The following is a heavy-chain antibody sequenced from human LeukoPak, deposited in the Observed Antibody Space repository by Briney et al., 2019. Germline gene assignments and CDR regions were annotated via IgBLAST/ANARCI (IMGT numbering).Heavy chain of an antibody. J-gene: IGHJ6*02. D-gene: IGHD6-19*01. Sequence: PLETLSLTCAVYGGSFSGYYWSWIRQPPGKRLEGIGDINHSGSTNYNPSLKSRITISVDTSKNQFSLKLSSVTAADTAVYYCARVRRESSGWYDQAHVYYYYGMDVWGQGTTVTVSS. V-gene: IGHV4-34*01. CDR2: INHSGST. CDR3: ARVRRESSGWYDQAHVYYYYGMDV. CDR1: GGSFSGYY.